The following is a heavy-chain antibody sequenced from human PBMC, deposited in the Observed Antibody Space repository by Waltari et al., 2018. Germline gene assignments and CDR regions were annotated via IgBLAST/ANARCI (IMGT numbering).Heavy chain of an antibody. Sequence: QLQLQESGPGLVKPSETLSLTCSVSGGSVSSSGNYWGWIRQPPGKGLEWIGSIYYSGRTYSNPSLKSRFTISLDTAKNTFSLKLSSVTAVDTAMYYCASRRNDWPTDCWCQGTLVTVSS. CDR1: GGSVSSSGNY. CDR3: ASRRNDWPTDC. V-gene: IGHV4-39*01. J-gene: IGHJ4*02. D-gene: IGHD3-9*01. CDR2: IYYSGRT.